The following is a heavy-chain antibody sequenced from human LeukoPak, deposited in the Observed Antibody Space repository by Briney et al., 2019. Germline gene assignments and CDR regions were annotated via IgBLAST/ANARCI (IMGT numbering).Heavy chain of an antibody. D-gene: IGHD2-2*01. J-gene: IGHJ4*02. CDR3: AKDAAIVVVPAADFDY. CDR1: GFTFSSYA. CDR2: ISGSGGST. V-gene: IGHV3-23*01. Sequence: GGSLRLSCAASGFTFSSYAMSWVRQAPGKGLEWVSAISGSGGSTYYADSVKGRFTISRDNSKNTLYLQMNSLRAEDTAVYYCAKDAAIVVVPAADFDYWGQGTLVTVSS.